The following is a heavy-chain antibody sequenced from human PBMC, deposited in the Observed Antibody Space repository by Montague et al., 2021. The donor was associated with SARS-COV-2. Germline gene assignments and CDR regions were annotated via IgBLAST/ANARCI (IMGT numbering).Heavy chain of an antibody. CDR3: AREKAAIRIYYYYMDV. D-gene: IGHD2-2*02. Sequence: SLRLSCAASGFIFSSYEMNWVRQVPGKGLEWVSYISSSGSTIYYADSVKGRFTISRDNAKNSLYLQMNSLRAEDTAVYYCAREKAAIRIYYYYMDVWGKGTTVTVSS. CDR1: GFIFSSYE. V-gene: IGHV3-48*03. CDR2: ISSSGSTI. J-gene: IGHJ6*03.